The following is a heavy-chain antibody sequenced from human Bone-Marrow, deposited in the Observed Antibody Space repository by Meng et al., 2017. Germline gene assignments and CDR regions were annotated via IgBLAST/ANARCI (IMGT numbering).Heavy chain of an antibody. J-gene: IGHJ4*02. CDR2: MNTKTGNP. V-gene: IGHV7-4-1*02. D-gene: IGHD1-14*01. CDR3: ARDDNGAPDY. Sequence: QVHLVQSGSELEKPGAPVKVSCRASGYTFTSYAINWVRQAPGQGLEWMGWMNTKTGNPTYAQGFTGRFVFSLDTSVSTAYLQISSLKAEDTAMYYCARDDNGAPDYWGQGTLVTVSS. CDR1: GYTFTSYA.